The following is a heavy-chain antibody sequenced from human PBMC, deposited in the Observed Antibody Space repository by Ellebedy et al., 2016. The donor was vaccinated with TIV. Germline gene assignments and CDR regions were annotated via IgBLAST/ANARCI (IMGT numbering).Heavy chain of an antibody. CDR1: GFTFSSYG. CDR3: AKGGPQRPLARGIYFGY. CDR2: ISYDGSNK. V-gene: IGHV3-30*18. J-gene: IGHJ4*02. Sequence: GESLKISCAASGFTFSSYGMHWVRQAPGKGLEWVAVISYDGSNKYYADSVKGRFTISRDNSKNTLYLQMNSLRAEDTAVYYCAKGGPQRPLARGIYFGYWGQGTLVTVSS. D-gene: IGHD3-10*01.